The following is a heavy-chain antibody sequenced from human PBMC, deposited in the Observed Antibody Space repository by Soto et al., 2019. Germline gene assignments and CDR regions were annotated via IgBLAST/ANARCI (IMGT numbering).Heavy chain of an antibody. Sequence: SETLSLTCTFSGGSISSSSYYWGWIRQPPGKGLEWIGSIYYSGSTYYNPSLKSRVTISVDTSKNQFSLKLSSVTAADTAVYYCAGRIAAAGFYYYYGMDVWGQGTTVTVSS. D-gene: IGHD6-13*01. J-gene: IGHJ6*02. V-gene: IGHV4-39*01. CDR1: GGSISSSSYY. CDR3: AGRIAAAGFYYYYGMDV. CDR2: IYYSGST.